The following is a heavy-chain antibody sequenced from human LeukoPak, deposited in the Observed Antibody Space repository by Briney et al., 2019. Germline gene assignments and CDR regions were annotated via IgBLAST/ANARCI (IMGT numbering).Heavy chain of an antibody. CDR1: GFTFDDYA. J-gene: IGHJ1*01. CDR2: ISWKSEST. Sequence: GGSLRLSCVASGFTFDDYAMHWVRQAPGKGLEWVSGISWKSESTGYADSVKGQFTISRDNTKNSLYLQMNSLRAEDTAFYYCANSLTVTTGDFQHWGQGTLVTVSS. CDR3: ANSLTVTTGDFQH. V-gene: IGHV3-9*01. D-gene: IGHD4-4*01.